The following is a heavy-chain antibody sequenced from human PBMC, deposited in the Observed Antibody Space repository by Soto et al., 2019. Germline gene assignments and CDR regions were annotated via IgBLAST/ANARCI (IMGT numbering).Heavy chain of an antibody. CDR1: GFTFTSSA. V-gene: IGHV1-58*01. D-gene: IGHD4-4*01. Sequence: QMQLVQSGPEVKKPGTSVKVSCKASGFTFTSSAVQWVRQARGQRLEWIGWIVVGSGNTNYAQKFQERVTITRDMSTSTAYMELSSLRSEDTAVYYCAGSNFDPTNYYYGMDVWGQGTTVTVSS. J-gene: IGHJ6*02. CDR2: IVVGSGNT. CDR3: AGSNFDPTNYYYGMDV.